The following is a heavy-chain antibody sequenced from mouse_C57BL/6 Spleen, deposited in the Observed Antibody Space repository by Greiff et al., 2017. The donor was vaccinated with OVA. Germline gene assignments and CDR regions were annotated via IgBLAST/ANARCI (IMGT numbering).Heavy chain of an antibody. J-gene: IGHJ4*01. CDR3: ARSGYDYDALLSYAMDY. CDR1: GYTFTSYG. Sequence: VQLQQSGAELARPGASVKLSCKASGYTFTSYGISWVKQRPGQGLEWIGEIYPRSGNTYYNEKFKGKATLTADKSSSTAYMELRSLTSEDSAVYFCARSGYDYDALLSYAMDYWGQGTSVTVSS. D-gene: IGHD2-4*01. CDR2: IYPRSGNT. V-gene: IGHV1-81*01.